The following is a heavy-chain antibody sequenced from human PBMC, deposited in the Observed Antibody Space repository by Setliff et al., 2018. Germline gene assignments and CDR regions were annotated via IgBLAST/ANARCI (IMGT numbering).Heavy chain of an antibody. CDR1: GFSFSTFG. CDR3: TRSRAPRVVLAADFDL. CDR2: ISPYSGET. V-gene: IGHV1-18*01. Sequence: GASVKVSCKTSGFSFSTFGFSWVRQAPGQGLEWMGWISPYSGETNYAQKFQDRLSVTADTSSKTTYMELRSLTSDDTVVYFCTRSRAPRVVLAADFDLWGQGTLVTVSS. J-gene: IGHJ4*02. D-gene: IGHD2-15*01.